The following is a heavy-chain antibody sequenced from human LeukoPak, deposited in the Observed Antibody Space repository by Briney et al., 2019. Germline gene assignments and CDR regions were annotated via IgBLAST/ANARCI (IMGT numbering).Heavy chain of an antibody. Sequence: GESLKISCKGSGYSFTSYWIGWVRQMPGKGLEWKGIIYPGDSDTRYSPSFQGQVTISADKSISTAYLQWSSLKASDTAMYYCARLLHDSSGYSRYFDYWGQGTLVTVSS. CDR2: IYPGDSDT. D-gene: IGHD3-22*01. CDR3: ARLLHDSSGYSRYFDY. J-gene: IGHJ4*02. CDR1: GYSFTSYW. V-gene: IGHV5-51*01.